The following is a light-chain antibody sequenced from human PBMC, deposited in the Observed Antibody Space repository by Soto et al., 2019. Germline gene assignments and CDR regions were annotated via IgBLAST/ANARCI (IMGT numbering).Light chain of an antibody. CDR1: QSVGSN. CDR2: GAS. Sequence: EIVMTQSPATLSVSPGERATLSCRASQSVGSNLAWYQQKPGQAPRLLIYGASTRATDIPARFSGSGSGTEFALTINSLQSEDFAVYFCQQFNVWHRTFGQATKVDIK. V-gene: IGKV3-15*01. CDR3: QQFNVWHRT. J-gene: IGKJ1*01.